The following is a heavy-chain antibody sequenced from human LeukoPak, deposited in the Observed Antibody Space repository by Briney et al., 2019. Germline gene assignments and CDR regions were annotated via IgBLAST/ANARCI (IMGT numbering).Heavy chain of an antibody. CDR3: ARAPSQPYLDF. D-gene: IGHD5-18*01. Sequence: GRSLRLSCAASGFTFSSYGMHWVRQAPGKGLEWVAVIWYDGSNKYYADSVKGRFTISRDNSKNTLYLQMSSLRVEDTAVYYCARAPSQPYLDFWGQGALVTVSS. CDR2: IWYDGSNK. J-gene: IGHJ4*02. V-gene: IGHV3-33*08. CDR1: GFTFSSYG.